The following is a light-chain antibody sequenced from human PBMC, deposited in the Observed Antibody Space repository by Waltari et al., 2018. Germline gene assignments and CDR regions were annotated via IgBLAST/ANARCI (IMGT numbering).Light chain of an antibody. V-gene: IGLV2-14*01. CDR2: EVS. CDR1: SSDVGDYNY. J-gene: IGLJ2*01. CDR3: SSYTGSNPVV. Sequence: QSALTQPASVSGSPGQSITISCTGTSSDVGDYNYVSWYQQHPGKAPKPVFYEVSNRPSGISTRFSGSKAGNTASLTISGLQAEDEADYYCSSYTGSNPVVVGGGTKLAVL.